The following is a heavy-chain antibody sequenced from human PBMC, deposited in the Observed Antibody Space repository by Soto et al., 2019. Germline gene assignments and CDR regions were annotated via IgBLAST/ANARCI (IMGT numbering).Heavy chain of an antibody. V-gene: IGHV4-59*01. CDR1: GGSISSYY. Sequence: SETLSLTCTVSGGSISSYYLSWIRQPPGKGLEWIGYIYYSGSTNYNPSLKSRVTISVDTSKNQFSLKLSSVTAADTAVYYCARNARVIYYDFWIGGVEYYYYMDVWGKGTTVTVSS. D-gene: IGHD3-3*01. J-gene: IGHJ6*03. CDR3: ARNARVIYYDFWIGGVEYYYYMDV. CDR2: IYYSGST.